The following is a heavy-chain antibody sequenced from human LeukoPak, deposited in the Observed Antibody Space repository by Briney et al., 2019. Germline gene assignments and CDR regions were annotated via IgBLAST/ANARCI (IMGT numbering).Heavy chain of an antibody. CDR3: AREGKGGGNYYYYMDV. D-gene: IGHD3-16*01. CDR1: GGSFSGYY. V-gene: IGHV4-34*01. J-gene: IGHJ6*03. Sequence: PSETLSLTCAVYGGSFSGYYWSWIRQPPGKGLEWIGEINHSGSTNYNPSLKSRVTISVDTSKNQFSLKLSSVTAADTAVYYCAREGKGGGNYYYYMDVWGKGTTVTISS. CDR2: INHSGST.